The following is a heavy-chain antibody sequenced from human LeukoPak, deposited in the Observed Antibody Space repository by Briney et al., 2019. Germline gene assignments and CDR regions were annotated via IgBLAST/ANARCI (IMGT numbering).Heavy chain of an antibody. CDR2: ISYSGST. V-gene: IGHV4-39*01. CDR3: ARSVDSLLNFDY. D-gene: IGHD3-22*01. J-gene: IGHJ4*02. CDR1: GGSISSSSYY. Sequence: SETLSLTCTVSGGSISSSSYYWGWIRQPPGKGLEWIGSISYSGSTYYNPSLKSRVTISLDTSKNQFSLKLSSVTAADTAVYYCARSVDSLLNFDYWGQGTLVTVSS.